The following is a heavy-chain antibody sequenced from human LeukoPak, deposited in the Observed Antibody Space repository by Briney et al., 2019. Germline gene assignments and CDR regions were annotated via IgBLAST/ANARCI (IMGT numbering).Heavy chain of an antibody. J-gene: IGHJ4*02. D-gene: IGHD3-16*02. CDR1: GFTFSNFE. CDR2: ISSSGSTI. CDR3: ARDETVIPFDY. Sequence: GGSLRLSCAASGFTFSNFEMNWVRQAPGKGLEWVSYISSSGSTIYYADSVKGRFTISRDNAKNSLYLQMNSLRAEDTAVYYCARDETVIPFDYWGQGTLVTVSS. V-gene: IGHV3-48*03.